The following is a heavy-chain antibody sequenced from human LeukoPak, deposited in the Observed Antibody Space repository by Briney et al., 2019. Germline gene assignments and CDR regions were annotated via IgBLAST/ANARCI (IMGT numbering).Heavy chain of an antibody. J-gene: IGHJ4*02. V-gene: IGHV3-7*03. CDR3: TLTLPVFGY. D-gene: IGHD2-15*01. CDR1: EFMFDEYR. CDR2: INQDGSEK. Sequence: PGGSLRLSCAASEFMFDEYRMNWVSQAPGKGLEWVANINQDGSEKYYVDSVKGRFTISRDNAKNSVYLQMNSLKTEDTAVYYCTLTLPVFGYWGQGTLVTVSS.